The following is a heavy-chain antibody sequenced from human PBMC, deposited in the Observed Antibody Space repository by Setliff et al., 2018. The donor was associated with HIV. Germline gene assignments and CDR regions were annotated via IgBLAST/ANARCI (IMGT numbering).Heavy chain of an antibody. D-gene: IGHD4-17*01. CDR2: IYFNLQT. CDR3: TRAWRAYGLMGS. J-gene: IGHJ5*02. Sequence: SETLSLTCAVSGVSISSSNWWSWVRQPPGKGLEWIGEIYFNLQTNYNPAFKSRVSMGLDNAKHQFSLRLTSVTAADTAIHYCTRAWRAYGLMGSWGQGMLVTVSS. CDR1: GVSISSSNW. V-gene: IGHV4-4*02.